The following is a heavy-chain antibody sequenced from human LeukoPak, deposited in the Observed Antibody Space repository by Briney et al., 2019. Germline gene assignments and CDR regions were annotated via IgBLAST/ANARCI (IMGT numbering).Heavy chain of an antibody. Sequence: SETLSLTCTASGGSISSYYWSWIRQPPGKGLEWIGYIYYSGSTNYNPSLKSRVTISVDTSKNQFSLKLSSVTAADTAVYYCARWGYCSGGSCSDAFDIWGQGTMVTVSS. D-gene: IGHD2-15*01. V-gene: IGHV4-59*12. CDR2: IYYSGST. J-gene: IGHJ3*02. CDR1: GGSISSYY. CDR3: ARWGYCSGGSCSDAFDI.